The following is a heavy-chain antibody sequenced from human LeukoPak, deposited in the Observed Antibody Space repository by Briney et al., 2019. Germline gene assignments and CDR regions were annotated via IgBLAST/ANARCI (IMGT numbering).Heavy chain of an antibody. Sequence: GGSLRLSCAASGFIVSSSFVSWVRQAPGKGLEWVSLIYSAGSTYYADSVKGRFTISRDNSKNTLYLQMNSLRAEDTAVYYCSSFGSGAYYFDYWGQGTLVTVSS. V-gene: IGHV3-66*01. CDR1: GFIVSSSF. D-gene: IGHD3-10*01. CDR2: IYSAGST. J-gene: IGHJ4*02. CDR3: SSFGSGAYYFDY.